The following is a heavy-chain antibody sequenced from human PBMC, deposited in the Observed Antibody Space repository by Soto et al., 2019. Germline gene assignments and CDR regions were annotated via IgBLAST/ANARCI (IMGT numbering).Heavy chain of an antibody. J-gene: IGHJ4*02. D-gene: IGHD2-15*01. Sequence: EVPLVESGGGLVQPGGSLRLSCAASGFTFSSYAMHWVRQAPGKGLEYVSAISSNGGSTYYANSVKGRFTISRDNSKNTLYLQMGSLRAEDMAVYYCARGAANFDYWGQGTLVTVSS. CDR2: ISSNGGST. V-gene: IGHV3-64*01. CDR3: ARGAANFDY. CDR1: GFTFSSYA.